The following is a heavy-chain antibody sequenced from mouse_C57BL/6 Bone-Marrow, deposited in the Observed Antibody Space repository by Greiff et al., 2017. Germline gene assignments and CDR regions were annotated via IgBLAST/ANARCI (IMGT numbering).Heavy chain of an antibody. CDR1: GFTFSSYG. CDR3: ASLGFSYAMDY. J-gene: IGHJ4*01. CDR2: ISSGGSYT. D-gene: IGHD4-1*01. V-gene: IGHV5-6*01. Sequence: EVQLKESGGDLVKPGGSLKLSCAASGFTFSSYGMSWVRQTPDKRLEWVATISSGGSYTYYPDSVKGRFTISRDNAKNTLYLQMSSLKSEDTAMYYCASLGFSYAMDYWGQGTSVTVSS.